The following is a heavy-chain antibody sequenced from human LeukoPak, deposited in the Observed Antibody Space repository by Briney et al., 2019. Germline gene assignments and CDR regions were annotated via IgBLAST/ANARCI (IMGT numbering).Heavy chain of an antibody. Sequence: PGGSLRLSCAASGFTFTTYAMSWVRQPPGEGLEWVSAISTTGGSTFHADSVKGRFTISRDNSKHTLYLQMNSLRAEDTAVYYCATALLPSNYWGQGTLVTVSS. CDR2: ISTTGGST. V-gene: IGHV3-23*01. J-gene: IGHJ4*02. CDR3: ATALLPSNY. CDR1: GFTFTTYA.